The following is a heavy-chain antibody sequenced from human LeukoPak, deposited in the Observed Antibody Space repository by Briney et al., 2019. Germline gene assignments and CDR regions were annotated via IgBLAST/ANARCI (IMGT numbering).Heavy chain of an antibody. CDR2: IIANGGST. J-gene: IGHJ6*02. V-gene: IGHV3-23*01. CDR1: GFTFSSHA. CDR3: AKDGGGSLEWLPPMDV. Sequence: PGGSLRLSCAASGFTFSSHAMGWVRQASGKGLEWVSSIIANGGSTYYGDSVKGRFTISRDNSKNTLYLQMNSLRAEDTAVYYCAKDGGGSLEWLPPMDVWGQGTMVTVS. D-gene: IGHD3-3*01.